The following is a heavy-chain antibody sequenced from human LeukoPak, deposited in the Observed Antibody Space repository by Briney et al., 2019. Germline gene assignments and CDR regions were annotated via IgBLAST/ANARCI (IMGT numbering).Heavy chain of an antibody. CDR1: RFTFDDYA. J-gene: IGHJ6*02. CDR3: AKAGGSYHYYYGMDV. Sequence: GGSLRLSCAASRFTFDDYAMHWVRQAPGKGLEWVSAISGSGGSTYYADSVKGRFTISRDNSKNTLYLQMNSLRAEDTAVYYCAKAGGSYHYYYGMDVWGQGTTVTVSS. D-gene: IGHD1-26*01. CDR2: ISGSGGST. V-gene: IGHV3-23*01.